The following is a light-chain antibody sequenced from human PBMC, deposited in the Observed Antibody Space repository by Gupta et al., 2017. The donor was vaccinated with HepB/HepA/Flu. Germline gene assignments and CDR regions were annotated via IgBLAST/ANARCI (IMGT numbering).Light chain of an antibody. CDR2: GAS. CDR3: QQNNHWPLT. CDR1: QSLSNN. Sequence: VMTQSPATLSVSPGERATLSCRASQSLSNNLAWYQQKPGQAPRLLVDGASTRATGIPSRGSGSGSGTEFTLTIRSLQSEDFSLYYCQQNNHWPLTFGQGTKVELK. V-gene: IGKV3-15*01. J-gene: IGKJ1*01.